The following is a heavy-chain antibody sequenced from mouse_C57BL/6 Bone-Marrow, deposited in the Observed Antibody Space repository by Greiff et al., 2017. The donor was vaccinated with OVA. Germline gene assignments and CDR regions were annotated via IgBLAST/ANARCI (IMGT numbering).Heavy chain of an antibody. V-gene: IGHV1-72*01. D-gene: IGHD2-4*01. CDR1: GYTFTSYW. CDR3: ARPYDYEYYFDY. CDR2: IDPNSGGT. Sequence: VQLQQPGAELVKPGASVKLSCKASGYTFTSYWMHWVKQRPGRGLECIGRIDPNSGGTKYNEKFKSKATLTVDKPSSTAYMQRSSLTSEDSAVYYCARPYDYEYYFDYWGQGTTLTVSS. J-gene: IGHJ2*01.